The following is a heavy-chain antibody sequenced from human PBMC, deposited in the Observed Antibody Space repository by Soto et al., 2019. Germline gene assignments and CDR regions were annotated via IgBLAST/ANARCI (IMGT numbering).Heavy chain of an antibody. CDR1: GITVTNCF. CDR2: ISSAGGT. D-gene: IGHD3-3*01. CDR3: ARDELGGAYDFWH. V-gene: IGHV3-66*01. Sequence: GGSLRLSCAASGITVTNCFMTWVRQAPGKGLEWVSVISSAGGTYYADSVKGRFTISRDIYRNTLYLQMNTLRAEDTAVYYCARDELGGAYDFWHGGQGTLVTVSS. J-gene: IGHJ4*02.